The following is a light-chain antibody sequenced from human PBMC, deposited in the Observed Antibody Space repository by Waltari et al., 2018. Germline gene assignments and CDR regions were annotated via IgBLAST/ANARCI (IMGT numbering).Light chain of an antibody. J-gene: IGLJ3*02. Sequence: QLVLTQSPSASASLGASVKLTCTLSSGHSSYAIAWHQQQPEKGPRYLMKLNSDGSHSKGYGIPDRFSGSCSGAERYLTISSLQSEDEADYYCQTWGTGIRGVFGGGTKLTVL. V-gene: IGLV4-69*01. CDR2: LNSDGSH. CDR3: QTWGTGIRGV. CDR1: SGHSSYA.